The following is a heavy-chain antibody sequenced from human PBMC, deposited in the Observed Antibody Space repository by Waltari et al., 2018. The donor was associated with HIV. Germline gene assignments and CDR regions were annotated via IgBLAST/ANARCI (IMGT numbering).Heavy chain of an antibody. CDR2: INDSEYT. J-gene: IGHJ3*02. V-gene: IGHV4-34*01. CDR1: GGSFSGHY. D-gene: IGHD3-10*01. CDR3: ARSRGLIKWNRYFDS. Sequence: QAQLQQWGAGLLKPSETLSLTCAVYGGSFSGHYWTWIRQPPGMGLEWIGEINDSEYTNYNPSLRSRLTISLDASKNQFSLKRTAVTAADTAVYYCARSRGLIKWNRYFDSWAQGTMVSVSS.